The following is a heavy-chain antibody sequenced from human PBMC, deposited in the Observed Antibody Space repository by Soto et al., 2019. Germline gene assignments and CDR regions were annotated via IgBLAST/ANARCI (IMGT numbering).Heavy chain of an antibody. J-gene: IGHJ1*01. CDR2: VNPSGGST. V-gene: IGHV1-46*01. Sequence: QVQLVQSGAEVKKPGASVKVSCKASGYIFTAYSMHWVRQAPGQGLEWMGVVNPSGGSTNYAQKFQGSITMTRDPSTRTVYMDLSSLTSEDTPVYYCAREENCSDGICYSEYFQRWGQGTLVTVSS. CDR1: GYIFTAYS. D-gene: IGHD2-15*01. CDR3: AREENCSDGICYSEYFQR.